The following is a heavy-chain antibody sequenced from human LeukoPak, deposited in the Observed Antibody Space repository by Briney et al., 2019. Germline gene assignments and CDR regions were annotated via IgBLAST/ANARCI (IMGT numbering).Heavy chain of an antibody. Sequence: PGGSLRLSCAASGFTFSSYSMNWVRQAPGKGLEWVSSISSSSSNIYYADSVKGRFTISRDNAKNSLYLQMNSLRAEDTAVYYCARFTRYCSSTSCLNHDYWGQGTLVTVSS. CDR1: GFTFSSYS. V-gene: IGHV3-21*01. CDR2: ISSSSSNI. D-gene: IGHD2-2*01. J-gene: IGHJ4*02. CDR3: ARFTRYCSSTSCLNHDY.